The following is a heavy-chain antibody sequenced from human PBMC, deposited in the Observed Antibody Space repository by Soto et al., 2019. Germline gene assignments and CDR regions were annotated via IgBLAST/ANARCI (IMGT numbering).Heavy chain of an antibody. J-gene: IGHJ6*02. D-gene: IGHD6-6*01. CDR1: GGTFSSYA. CDR3: AREGGSSSYYYGMDV. Sequence: SVKVSCKASGGTFSSYAISWVRQAPGQGLEWMGGIIPIFGTANYAQKFQGRVTITADESTSTAYMEMSSLRSEDTAVYYCAREGGSSSYYYGMDVWGQGTTVTVSS. CDR2: IIPIFGTA. V-gene: IGHV1-69*13.